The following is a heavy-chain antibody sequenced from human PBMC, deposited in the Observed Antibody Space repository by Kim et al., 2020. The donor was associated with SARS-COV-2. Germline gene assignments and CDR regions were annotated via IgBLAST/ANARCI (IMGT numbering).Heavy chain of an antibody. J-gene: IGHJ4*02. CDR2: VSGTGGST. CDR3: AKGGNRGGY. D-gene: IGHD3-16*01. CDR1: GFTFSDYV. Sequence: GGSLRLSCAASGFTFSDYVMSWVRQVPGKGLEWVSGVSGTGGSTYYADSVKGRFTISRDNSKNTLYLQMNSLRAEDTAVYYCAKGGNRGGYWGQGTLVTVSS. V-gene: IGHV3-23*01.